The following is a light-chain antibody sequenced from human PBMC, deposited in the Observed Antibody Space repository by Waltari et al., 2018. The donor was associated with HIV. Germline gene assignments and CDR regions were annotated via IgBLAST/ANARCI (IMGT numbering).Light chain of an antibody. V-gene: IGLV2-11*01. CDR3: CSYAGSYTPVV. CDR1: SSDVGGYNY. J-gene: IGLJ2*01. CDR2: DVS. Sequence: QPRSVSGSPGQSVTISCTGTSSDVGGYNYVSWYQQHPGKAPKLMIYDVSKRPSGVPDRFSGSKSGNTASLTISGLQAEDEADYYCCSYAGSYTPVVFGGGTKLTVL.